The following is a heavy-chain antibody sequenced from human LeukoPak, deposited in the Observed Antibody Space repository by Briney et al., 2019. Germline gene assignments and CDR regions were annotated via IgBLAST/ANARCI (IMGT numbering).Heavy chain of an antibody. CDR2: INHSGST. CDR3: ASRKEGYSSGWYYFDY. V-gene: IGHV4-34*01. CDR1: GGSFSGYY. J-gene: IGHJ4*02. Sequence: PSETLSLTCAVCGGSFSGYYWSWIRQPPGKGLEWIGEINHSGSTNYNPSLKSRVTISVDTSKNQFSLKLSSVTAADTAVYYCASRKEGYSSGWYYFDYWGQGTLVTVSS. D-gene: IGHD6-19*01.